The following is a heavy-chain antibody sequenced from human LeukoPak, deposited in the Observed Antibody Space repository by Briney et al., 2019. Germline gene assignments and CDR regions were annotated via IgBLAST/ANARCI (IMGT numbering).Heavy chain of an antibody. Sequence: GGSLRLSCAASGFTFSSYSMNWVRQAPGNGLEWVSSISSSSSYIYYADSVKGRFTISRDNAKNSLYLQMNSLRAEDTAVYYCARGGRGSGSYRGLIDYWGQGTLVTVSS. J-gene: IGHJ4*02. CDR2: ISSSSSYI. CDR1: GFTFSSYS. D-gene: IGHD1-26*01. CDR3: ARGGRGSGSYRGLIDY. V-gene: IGHV3-21*01.